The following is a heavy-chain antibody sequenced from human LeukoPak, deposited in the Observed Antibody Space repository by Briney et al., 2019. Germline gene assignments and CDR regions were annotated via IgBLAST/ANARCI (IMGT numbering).Heavy chain of an antibody. CDR3: AKDILGTVQLGITN. J-gene: IGHJ4*02. Sequence: GGSLRLSCAASGFTFSNFAMTWVRQAPGKGLEWVSTLSGSGDTTFSADSVKGRFTISRDNSKNSLYLQMNSLRAEDTALYYCAKDILGTVQLGITNWGQGTLVTVSS. CDR1: GFTFSNFA. D-gene: IGHD7-27*01. V-gene: IGHV3-23*01. CDR2: LSGSGDTT.